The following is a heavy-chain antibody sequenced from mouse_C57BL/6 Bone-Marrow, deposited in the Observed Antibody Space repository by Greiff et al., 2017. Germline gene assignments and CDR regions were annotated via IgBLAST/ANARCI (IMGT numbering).Heavy chain of an antibody. CDR1: GYSFTGYY. D-gene: IGHD3-1*01. CDR3: ARSGPFAY. Sequence: EVQGVESGPELVKPGASVKISCKASGYSFTGYYMNWVKQSPEKSLEWIGEINPSTGGTTYNQKFKAKATLTVDKASSTAYMQLKSLTSEDSAVYYFARSGPFAYWGQGTRVTVSA. V-gene: IGHV1-42*01. J-gene: IGHJ3*01. CDR2: INPSTGGT.